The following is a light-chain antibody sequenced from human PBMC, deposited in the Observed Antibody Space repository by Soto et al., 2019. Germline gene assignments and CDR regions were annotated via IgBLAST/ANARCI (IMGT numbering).Light chain of an antibody. J-gene: IGKJ1*01. CDR2: GAS. CDR3: QQYAGSRT. V-gene: IGKV3-20*01. CDR1: QSLSKS. Sequence: EMVLTQSPATLSLSPGGRATLSCRASQSLSKSLAWYQQKPGQAPRLLIYGASSRATGIPDRFRGSGSGTDFPLTISRLEPEDFAVYYCQQYAGSRTIGQGTKVDIK.